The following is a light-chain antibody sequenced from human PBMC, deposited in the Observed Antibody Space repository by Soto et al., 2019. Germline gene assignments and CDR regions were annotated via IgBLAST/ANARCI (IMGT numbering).Light chain of an antibody. CDR1: QSISSW. CDR2: DAS. J-gene: IGKJ3*01. CDR3: QQYNSDPFT. Sequence: DIQMTQSPSTLSASVGDRVTITCRASQSISSWLAWYQQKPGKAPKLLIYDASSLESGNPSRFSGSGSGTEFTLTISILQRDDFATYYCQQYNSDPFTFGPGTKVYIK. V-gene: IGKV1-5*01.